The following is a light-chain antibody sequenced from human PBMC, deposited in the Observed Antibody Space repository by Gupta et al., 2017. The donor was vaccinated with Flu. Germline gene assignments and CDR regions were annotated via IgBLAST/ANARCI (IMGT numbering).Light chain of an antibody. V-gene: IGKV2-30*01. CDR1: QSLVYSDGNTV. J-gene: IGKJ1*01. Sequence: DVVMTQSPLSLSVALGQPASISCKSSQSLVYSDGNTVLHWFQQRPGQSPRRLIYLVSHRDSGVPDRLRGSGSGTDFTLKISRGEAEDVGVYFCRQGANWPWALGKGTKVKIK. CDR2: LVS. CDR3: RQGANWPWA.